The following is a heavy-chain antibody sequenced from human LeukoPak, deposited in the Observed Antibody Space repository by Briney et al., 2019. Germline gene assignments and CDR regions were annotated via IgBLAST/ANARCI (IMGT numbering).Heavy chain of an antibody. J-gene: IGHJ4*02. V-gene: IGHV3-74*01. CDR1: GFTFSSYW. D-gene: IGHD4-17*01. CDR3: ARGCGDSKGYYFDY. Sequence: PGGSLRLSCAASGFTFSSYWTHWVRQAPGKGLVWVSRINSDGSSTAYADSVKGRFTISRDSAKNTLYLQMDSLRAEDTAVYYCARGCGDSKGYYFDYWGQGTLVTVSS. CDR2: INSDGSST.